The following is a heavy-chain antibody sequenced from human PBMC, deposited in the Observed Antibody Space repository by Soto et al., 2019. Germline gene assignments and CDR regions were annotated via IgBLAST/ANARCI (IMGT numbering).Heavy chain of an antibody. CDR1: GFTVSNNY. CDR3: TSARGSSWYFDY. J-gene: IGHJ4*02. Sequence: GGSLRLSCAASGFTVSNNYMSWVRQAPGKGLEWVSVIYSGGTTYYADSVKGRFTISRDNAKSSLYLQMNSLRAEDTAVYYCTSARGSSWYFDYWGQGALVTVSS. V-gene: IGHV3-53*01. D-gene: IGHD6-13*01. CDR2: IYSGGTT.